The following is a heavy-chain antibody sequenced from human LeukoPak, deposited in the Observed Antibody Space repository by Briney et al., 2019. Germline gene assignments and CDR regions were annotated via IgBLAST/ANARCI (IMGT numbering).Heavy chain of an antibody. V-gene: IGHV4-30-2*01. Sequence: SQTLSLTCAVSGGSISSGGSSWSWIRQPPGKGLEWIGYIYHSGSTYYNPSLKSRVTISVDRSKNQFSLKLSSVTAADTAVYYCARATDGYCSSTSCSEGYFDLWGRGTLVTVSS. CDR2: IYHSGST. CDR1: GGSISSGGSS. CDR3: ARATDGYCSSTSCSEGYFDL. J-gene: IGHJ2*01. D-gene: IGHD2-2*01.